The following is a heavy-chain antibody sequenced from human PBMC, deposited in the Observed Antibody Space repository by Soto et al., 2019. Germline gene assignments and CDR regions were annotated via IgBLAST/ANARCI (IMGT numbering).Heavy chain of an antibody. J-gene: IGHJ4*02. D-gene: IGHD6-6*01. CDR1: GFTFRDYY. CDR3: ARDSSITPRPLDY. CDR2: ISSTGSYA. V-gene: IGHV3-11*06. Sequence: LRLSCAASGFTFRDYYMSWIRQAPGKGLEWVSYISSTGSYAKYADSVKGRFTISRDNAKNSLYLQMNSLRAEDTAVYYCARDSSITPRPLDYWGQGTPVTVSS.